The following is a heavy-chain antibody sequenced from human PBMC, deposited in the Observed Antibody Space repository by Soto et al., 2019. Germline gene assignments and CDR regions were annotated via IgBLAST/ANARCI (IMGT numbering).Heavy chain of an antibody. D-gene: IGHD3-22*01. CDR1: GGTVSSYA. CDR3: AREPYYYDSSGYSE. Sequence: PSVKVSCKASGGTVSSYAISWVRQAPGQGLEWMGGIIPVFGTVNYAQKLQGRVTITADESTSTAYMELSSLRSEDTAVYYCAREPYYYDSSGYSEWGQGTLVTVSS. CDR2: IIPVFGTV. V-gene: IGHV1-69*13. J-gene: IGHJ4*02.